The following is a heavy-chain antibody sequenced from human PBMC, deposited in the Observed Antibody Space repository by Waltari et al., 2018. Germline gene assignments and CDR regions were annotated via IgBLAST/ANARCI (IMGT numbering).Heavy chain of an antibody. J-gene: IGHJ4*02. V-gene: IGHV4-4*02. D-gene: IGHD2-15*01. CDR3: ARDRGRGLYLDS. Sequence: QLQLQQSGPGLVKRSESLSLNCAVSYDSMGERDFWSWVRQSPGKGLEWIGQVHRSGRTHYNPSLASRVTISVDTSNTQFSLKVPSPTAADTAIYYCARDRGRGLYLDSWGPGTLVTVSP. CDR1: YDSMGERDF. CDR2: VHRSGRT.